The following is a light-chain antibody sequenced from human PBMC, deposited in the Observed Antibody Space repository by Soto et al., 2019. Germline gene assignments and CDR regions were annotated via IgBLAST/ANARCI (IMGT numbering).Light chain of an antibody. CDR3: QSYDNSLSGSWV. J-gene: IGLJ3*02. V-gene: IGLV1-40*01. CDR2: GNT. CDR1: FSNIGENYE. Sequence: QSVLTQPPSVSGAPGHRVTISCNGSFSNIGENYEVHWYQQLPGTAPKLLIYGNTNRPSGVPDRFSASKSGTSASLAINGLQAEDEAHYYCQSYDNSLSGSWVFGGGTKLTVL.